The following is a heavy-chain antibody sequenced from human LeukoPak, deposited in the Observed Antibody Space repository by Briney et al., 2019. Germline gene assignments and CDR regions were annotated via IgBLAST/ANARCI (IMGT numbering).Heavy chain of an antibody. CDR3: AGDCSSTSCYDG. V-gene: IGHV3-21*01. CDR2: ISSSSSYI. J-gene: IGHJ4*02. D-gene: IGHD2-2*01. Sequence: PGGSLRLSCAASGFTFSSYSMNWVRQAPGTGLEWVSSISSSSSYIYYADSVKGRFTISRDNAKNSLYLQMNSLRAEDTAVYYCAGDCSSTSCYDGWGQGTLVAVSS. CDR1: GFTFSSYS.